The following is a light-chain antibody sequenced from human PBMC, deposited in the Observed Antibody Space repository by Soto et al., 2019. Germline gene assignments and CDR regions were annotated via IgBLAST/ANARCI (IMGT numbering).Light chain of an antibody. J-gene: IGKJ1*01. CDR1: QSVSSSY. CDR2: GAS. CDR3: QQYDSSWT. V-gene: IGKV3-20*01. Sequence: EIVMTQSPATVSVSPGERATLSCRASQSVSSSYLAWYQQKPGQAPRLLIYGASSRATGIPDRFSGSGSGTDFTLTISRLEPEDFAVYYCQQYDSSWTFGQGTKVDIK.